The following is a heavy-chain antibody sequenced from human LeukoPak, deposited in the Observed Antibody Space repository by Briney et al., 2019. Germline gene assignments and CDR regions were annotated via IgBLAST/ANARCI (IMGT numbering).Heavy chain of an antibody. CDR1: GFAFDDFA. CDR3: SRNGLVDFDY. Sequence: GGSLRLSCTTSGFAFDDFAMSWVRQPPGKGLEWVGFIRRRAYGEAAEYGASWKGRFIISREDSKGIAYLQMNSLKTEDTAVYYCSRNGLVDFDYWGQGSRVIVSP. J-gene: IGHJ4*02. V-gene: IGHV3-49*04. CDR2: IRRRAYGEAA.